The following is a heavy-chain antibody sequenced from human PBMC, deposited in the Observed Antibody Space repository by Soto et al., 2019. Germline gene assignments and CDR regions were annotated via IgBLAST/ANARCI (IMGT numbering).Heavy chain of an antibody. J-gene: IGHJ5*02. V-gene: IGHV2-5*02. CDR3: AHNRRGWGGRWYNWFDP. Sequence: QITLKESGPTLVKPTQTLTLTCTFSGFSLSTSGVGVGWIRQPPGKALEWLALIYWDDDKRYSPSLKSRLTITDDTSKNQVVLTMTNMDPVDTATYYCAHNRRGWGGRWYNWFDPWGQGTLVTVSS. CDR1: GFSLSTSGVG. CDR2: IYWDDDK. D-gene: IGHD2-15*01.